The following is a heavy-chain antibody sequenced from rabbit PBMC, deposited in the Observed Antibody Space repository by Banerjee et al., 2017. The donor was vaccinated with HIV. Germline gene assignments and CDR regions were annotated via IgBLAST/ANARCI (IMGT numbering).Heavy chain of an antibody. D-gene: IGHD1-1*01. CDR3: ARNMGYGSSSGYYGL. J-gene: IGHJ4*01. Sequence: QSLEESGGDLVKPEGSLTLTCTASGFDFSSYYYMCWVRQAPGKGLEWIACIYVGSGGRTWYASWVNGRFTISKTSSTTVTLQMTSLTAADTATYFCARNMGYGSSSGYYGLWGQGTLVTVS. CDR2: IYVGSGGRT. CDR1: GFDFSSYYY. V-gene: IGHV1S40*01.